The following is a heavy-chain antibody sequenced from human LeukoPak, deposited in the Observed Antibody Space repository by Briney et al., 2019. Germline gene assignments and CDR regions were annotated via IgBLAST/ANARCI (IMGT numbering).Heavy chain of an antibody. CDR2: INPDGSTK. CDR3: ARDSSIQSLDP. D-gene: IGHD5-18*01. Sequence: GGSLRLSCVASGFTCSNYWMHWVRQAPGQGLEWVAIINPDGSTKYCVDSLKGRFTISRDNAKNSLYLQMNSLKTEDTAVYYCARDSSIQSLDPWGQGTLVTVSS. V-gene: IGHV3-7*01. CDR1: GFTCSNYW. J-gene: IGHJ5*02.